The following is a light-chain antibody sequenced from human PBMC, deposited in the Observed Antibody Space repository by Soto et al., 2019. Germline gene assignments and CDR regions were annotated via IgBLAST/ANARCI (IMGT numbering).Light chain of an antibody. V-gene: IGKV1-5*01. J-gene: IGKJ1*01. CDR3: QQYNSYQT. CDR1: QSISSW. Sequence: DIQMTQSPSTLSASVGDRVTITCRASQSISSWLAWYQQKPGKAPRLLIYDASSLESGVPSRFSGSGSGTEFTLTISSLQPDDFATYYCQQYNSYQTSGQGTKVDIK. CDR2: DAS.